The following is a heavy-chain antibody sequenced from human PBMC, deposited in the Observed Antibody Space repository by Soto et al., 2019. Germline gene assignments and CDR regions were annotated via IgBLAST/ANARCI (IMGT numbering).Heavy chain of an antibody. CDR1: GFTVSSNY. CDR3: ERDWMTTVVTPFYYGMDV. Sequence: GGSLRLSCAASGFTVSSNYMSWVRQAPGKGLEWVSVIYSGGSTYYADSVKGRFTISRDNSKNTLYLQMNSLRAEDTAVYYCERDWMTTVVTPFYYGMDVWGQGTTVTVSS. J-gene: IGHJ6*02. CDR2: IYSGGST. D-gene: IGHD4-17*01. V-gene: IGHV3-53*01.